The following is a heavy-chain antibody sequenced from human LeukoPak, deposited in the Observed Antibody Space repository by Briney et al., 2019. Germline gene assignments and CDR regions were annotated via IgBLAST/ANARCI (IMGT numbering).Heavy chain of an antibody. CDR2: VSATGYTT. Sequence: GGALRLSCSASGFTFCTFAMSWVRPAPGKGLEWVAYVSATGYTTSYADSVKGPFTISSDNAKNPVFLQVDRLRADDPALDYLAKGAVGKTESSGYPPHFDYWGQGTLVTVSS. D-gene: IGHD3-22*01. CDR3: AKGAVGKTESSGYPPHFDY. V-gene: IGHV3-23*01. CDR1: GFTFCTFA. J-gene: IGHJ4*02.